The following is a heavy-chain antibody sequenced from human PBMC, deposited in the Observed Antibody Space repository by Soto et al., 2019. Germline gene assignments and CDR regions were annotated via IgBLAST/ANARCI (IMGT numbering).Heavy chain of an antibody. J-gene: IGHJ4*02. CDR2: IDPSDSYT. Sequence: GKSLKISCKGSGNSFTSYWITWVRQMPGKGLEWMGRIDPSDSYTNYSPSFQGHVTISADKSISTAYLQWSSRKASDTAMYYCARQLTPAAEFDYWGQGTVVTVSS. CDR3: ARQLTPAAEFDY. D-gene: IGHD2-2*01. V-gene: IGHV5-10-1*01. CDR1: GNSFTSYW.